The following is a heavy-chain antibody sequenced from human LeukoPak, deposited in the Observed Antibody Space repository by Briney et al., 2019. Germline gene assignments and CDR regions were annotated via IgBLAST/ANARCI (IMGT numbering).Heavy chain of an antibody. CDR1: GGSISNRNYC. CDR2: IFYTGRT. V-gene: IGHV4-39*01. CDR3: MRHEEEDGYNAKPFDF. J-gene: IGHJ4*02. Sequence: PSETLSLTCTVSGGSISNRNYCWGWARQPPGKGLEWIGTIFYTGRTYYTPSVMSRVTISVDTSENQFSLRLSYVTAADTAMYFCMRHEEEDGYNAKPFDFWGQGTQVTVSS. D-gene: IGHD5-24*01.